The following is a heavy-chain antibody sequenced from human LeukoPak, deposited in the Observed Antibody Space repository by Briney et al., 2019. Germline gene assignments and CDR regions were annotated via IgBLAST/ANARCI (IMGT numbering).Heavy chain of an antibody. CDR2: INPNSGGT. J-gene: IGHJ4*02. D-gene: IGHD6-13*01. V-gene: IGHV1-2*02. Sequence: ASVKVSCKASGCTFTDYFMHWVRQAPGQGLEWMGWINPNSGGTNYAQKFQGRVTVTRDTSISTAYIELSRLRYDDTAVYYCAEDPDGSSGCDYWGQGTLVTVSS. CDR3: AEDPDGSSGCDY. CDR1: GCTFTDYF.